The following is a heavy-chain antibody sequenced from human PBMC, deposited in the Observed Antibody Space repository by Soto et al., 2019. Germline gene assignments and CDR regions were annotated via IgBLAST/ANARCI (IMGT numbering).Heavy chain of an antibody. CDR1: GDSISSSSYY. J-gene: IGHJ3*02. CDR2: IFYSGST. Sequence: QLQLQESGPGLVKPSETLSLTCTVSGDSISSSSYYWGWIRQPPGMGLEWIGSIFYSGSTYYNPYLKSRGTISVDTAENQFSLKLSSVTAAAPAVYDCARHCSGTPRDAFHIWGQGTMVTVSS. CDR3: ARHCSGTPRDAFHI. D-gene: IGHD2-2*01. V-gene: IGHV4-39*01.